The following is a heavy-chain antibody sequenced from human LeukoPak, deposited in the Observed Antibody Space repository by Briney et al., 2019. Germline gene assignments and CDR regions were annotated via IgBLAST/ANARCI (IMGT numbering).Heavy chain of an antibody. CDR2: IIPILGIA. CDR3: ATDGAGFDT. V-gene: IGHV1-69*04. J-gene: IGHJ5*02. CDR1: GGTFSSYA. Sequence: SVKVSCKASGGTFSSYAISWVRQAPGQGLEWMGRIIPILGIANYAQKFQGRVTITADKSTSTAYMELSSLRSEDTAVYYFATDGAGFDTWGQGVLVTVSS.